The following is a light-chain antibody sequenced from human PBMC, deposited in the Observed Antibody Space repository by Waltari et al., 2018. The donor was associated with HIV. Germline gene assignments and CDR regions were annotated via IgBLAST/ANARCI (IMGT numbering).Light chain of an antibody. V-gene: IGLV3-1*01. CDR3: QAWDRSTVI. CDR2: EDS. Sequence: QPPSVSVSPGQTANITCSGDKLGQKYAHWYQQKSGQSPVLLIYEDSKRRSGIPERFSGSISGDTATLTISGTQAEDEADYHCQAWDRSTVIFAGGTKLTVL. J-gene: IGLJ2*01. CDR1: KLGQKY.